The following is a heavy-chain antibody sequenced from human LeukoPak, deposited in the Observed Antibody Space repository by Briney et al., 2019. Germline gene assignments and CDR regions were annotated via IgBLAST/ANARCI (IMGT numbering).Heavy chain of an antibody. D-gene: IGHD5-12*01. CDR3: ARPNRRGGYNHHRAYYYYGMDV. J-gene: IGHJ6*02. CDR1: GGTFSSYA. V-gene: IGHV1-69*04. CDR2: IIPILGIA. Sequence: SVKVSCKASGGTFSSYAISWVRQAPGQGLEWMGRIIPILGIANYAQKFQGRVTITADKSTSTAYMELSSLRSEDTAVYYCARPNRRGGYNHHRAYYYYGMDVWGQGTTVTVSS.